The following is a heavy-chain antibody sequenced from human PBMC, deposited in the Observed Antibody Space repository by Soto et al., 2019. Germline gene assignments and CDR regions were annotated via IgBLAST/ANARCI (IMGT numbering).Heavy chain of an antibody. CDR1: GASISGSNYY. V-gene: IGHV4-39*01. Sequence: QLQLRESGPGLVKPSETLSLTCSVSGASISGSNYYWGWIRQPPGKGLEWVASIYFSGDTYYNPFLKSRVTISVDTSKNQFSLKVSSVTAADTAVYYCATDFSNYVVEGMGGFDPWGQGTLVTVSS. CDR2: IYFSGDT. D-gene: IGHD4-4*01. J-gene: IGHJ5*02. CDR3: ATDFSNYVVEGMGGFDP.